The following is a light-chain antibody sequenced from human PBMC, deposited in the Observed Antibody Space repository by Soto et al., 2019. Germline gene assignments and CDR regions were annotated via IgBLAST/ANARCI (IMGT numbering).Light chain of an antibody. CDR3: QQYNNWLWT. J-gene: IGKJ1*01. CDR2: GAS. CDR1: QSVINY. Sequence: EIVLTQSPATLSLSPGERATLSCRASQSVINYLAWYQQKPGQAPRLLIYGASTRATGIPARFSGSGSGTEFTLTISSLQSEDFAVYYCQQYNNWLWTFGQGTKVDIK. V-gene: IGKV3-15*01.